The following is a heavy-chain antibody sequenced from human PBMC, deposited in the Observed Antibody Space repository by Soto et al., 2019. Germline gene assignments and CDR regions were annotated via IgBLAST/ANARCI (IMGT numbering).Heavy chain of an antibody. CDR1: GGSFSGYY. CDR2: INHSGST. J-gene: IGHJ4*02. V-gene: IGHV4-34*01. Sequence: SETLSLTCAVYGGSFSGYYWSWIRQPPGKGLEWIGEINHSGSTNYNPSLKSRVTISVDTSKNQFSLKLSSVTAADTAVYYCARVVGDDYVWGSYRSPFDYWGQGTLVTAPQ. D-gene: IGHD3-16*02. CDR3: ARVVGDDYVWGSYRSPFDY.